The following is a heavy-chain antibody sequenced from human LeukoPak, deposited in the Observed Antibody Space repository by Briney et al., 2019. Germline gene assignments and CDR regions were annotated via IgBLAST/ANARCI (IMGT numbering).Heavy chain of an antibody. D-gene: IGHD2-15*01. CDR1: GFIFSTYT. J-gene: IGHJ4*02. Sequence: PGRSLRLSCAASGFIFSTYTIHWVRQAPGKGLEWVAVISYDGSNKYYADSVKGRFTISRDNSKNTLYLQMNSLRAEDTAVYYCARDYDSCSGGSCYSLPEYWGQGTLVTVSS. V-gene: IGHV3-30-3*01. CDR3: ARDYDSCSGGSCYSLPEY. CDR2: ISYDGSNK.